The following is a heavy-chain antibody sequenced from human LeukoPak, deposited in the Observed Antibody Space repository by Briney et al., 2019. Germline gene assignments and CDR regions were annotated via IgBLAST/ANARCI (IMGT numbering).Heavy chain of an antibody. CDR1: GFTFSRYA. V-gene: IGHV3-30*18. CDR3: AKASNNHGLGGTVEY. CDR2: ISYDGSNK. Sequence: PGRSLRPSCADSGFTFSRYAMHWVRQAPGKGLEWVAVISYDGSNKFYADSVKGRLAISRDNSKNTLYLQMNSLRTEDTAVYYCAKASNNHGLGGTVEYWGQGTLVTVSS. J-gene: IGHJ4*02. D-gene: IGHD1-14*01.